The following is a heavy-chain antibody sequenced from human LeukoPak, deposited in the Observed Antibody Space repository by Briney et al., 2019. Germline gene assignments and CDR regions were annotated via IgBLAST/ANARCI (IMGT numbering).Heavy chain of an antibody. CDR3: AKVAKYHYGSETYFFFDH. Sequence: PSETLSLTCTVSGGSISSSSYYWGWIRQPAGKGLEWIGHIYTTGTTNYNPSLKSRVTMSIDTSKNQFSLNLRSVTAADTAVYYCAKVAKYHYGSETYFFFDHWGQGTLVTVSS. CDR2: IYTTGTT. J-gene: IGHJ4*02. D-gene: IGHD3-10*01. CDR1: GGSISSSSYY. V-gene: IGHV4-61*09.